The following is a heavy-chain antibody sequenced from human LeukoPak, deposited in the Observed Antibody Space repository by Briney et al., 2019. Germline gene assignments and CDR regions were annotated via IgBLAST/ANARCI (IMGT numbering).Heavy chain of an antibody. V-gene: IGHV3-23*01. CDR3: ATYYGSGTTRGDY. Sequence: GSLRLSCAASGFTFSSYAMSWVRQAPGKGLEWVSAISGSGGSTYYADSVKGRFTISRDNSKNTLYLQMNSLRAEDTAVYYCATYYGSGTTRGDYWGQGTLVTVSS. CDR2: ISGSGGST. D-gene: IGHD3-10*01. J-gene: IGHJ4*02. CDR1: GFTFSSYA.